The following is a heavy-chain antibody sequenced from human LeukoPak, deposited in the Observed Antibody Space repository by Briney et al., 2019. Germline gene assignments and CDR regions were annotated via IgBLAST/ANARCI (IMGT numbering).Heavy chain of an antibody. CDR1: GFTFSGYW. CDR3: ARAPSEIGGYYPEYFRH. V-gene: IGHV3-74*01. D-gene: IGHD3-22*01. CDR2: MKRDGST. Sequence: GGSLRLSCAASGFTFSGYWMHWVRQAPGHGRVWVSRMKRDGSTNYGHSVKGRFTISRDNDKNTLSLQMNSLRAEDTGVYYCARAPSEIGGYYPEYFRHWGQGTLVTVSS. J-gene: IGHJ1*01.